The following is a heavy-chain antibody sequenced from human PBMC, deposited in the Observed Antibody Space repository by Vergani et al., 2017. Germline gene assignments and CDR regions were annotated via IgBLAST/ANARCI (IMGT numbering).Heavy chain of an antibody. J-gene: IGHJ6*03. D-gene: IGHD2-8*01. CDR1: GGTFSSYA. CDR3: ASLANTPSYCTNGVCYFFYYMDV. CDR2: IIPILDIA. Sequence: QVQLVQSGAEVKKPGSSVKVSCKASGGTFSSYAISWVRQAPGQGLEWMGRIIPILDIANYAQKFQGRVTITADKSTSTAYMELSSLRSEDTAVYYCASLANTPSYCTNGVCYFFYYMDVWGKGTTVTVSS. V-gene: IGHV1-69*04.